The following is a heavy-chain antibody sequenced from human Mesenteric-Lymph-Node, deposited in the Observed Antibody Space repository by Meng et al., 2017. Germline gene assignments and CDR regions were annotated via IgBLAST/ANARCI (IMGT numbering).Heavy chain of an antibody. CDR3: ARGEGALGFGELLS. Sequence: GESLKISCAASGFTFSSYDMHWVRQATRKGLEWVSFIGTAGDTFYPGSVKGRFTISRENAKNSLYLQMNSLRAGDTAVYYCARGEGALGFGELLSWGQGTLVTVSS. CDR2: IGTAGDT. V-gene: IGHV3-13*01. J-gene: IGHJ4*02. D-gene: IGHD3-10*01. CDR1: GFTFSSYD.